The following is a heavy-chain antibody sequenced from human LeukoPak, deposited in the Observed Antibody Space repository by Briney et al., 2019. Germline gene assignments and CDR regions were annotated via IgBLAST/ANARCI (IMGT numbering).Heavy chain of an antibody. D-gene: IGHD1-26*01. Sequence: PGGSLRLSCAASGFTFDDYAMHWVRQAPGKGLEWVSGISWNSGSIGYADSVKGRFTISRDNAKNFLYLQMNSLRAEDTALYYCAKSRQIGIVGTFDYGGQGTLVTVSS. CDR1: GFTFDDYA. CDR3: AKSRQIGIVGTFDY. J-gene: IGHJ4*02. CDR2: ISWNSGSI. V-gene: IGHV3-9*01.